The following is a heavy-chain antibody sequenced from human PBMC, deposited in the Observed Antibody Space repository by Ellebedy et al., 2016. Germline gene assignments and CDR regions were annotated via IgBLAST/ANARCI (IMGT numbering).Heavy chain of an antibody. Sequence: GGSLRLSXAASGFTFSSYSMNWVRQAPGKGLEWVSSISSSSSYIYYADSVKGRFTISRDNAKNSLYLQMNSLRAEDTALYYCAQVGQLSGWGQGTLVTVSS. V-gene: IGHV3-21*04. CDR2: ISSSSSYI. D-gene: IGHD6-19*01. J-gene: IGHJ4*02. CDR1: GFTFSSYS. CDR3: AQVGQLSG.